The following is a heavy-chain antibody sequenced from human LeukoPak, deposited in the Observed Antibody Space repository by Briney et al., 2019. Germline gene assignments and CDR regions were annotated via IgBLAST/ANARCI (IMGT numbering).Heavy chain of an antibody. CDR3: ARDQFAFGLFDY. CDR2: IYSGGST. CDR1: GFTVSSNY. V-gene: IGHV3-53*01. J-gene: IGHJ4*02. Sequence: GGSLRLSCAASGFTVSSNYMSWVRQAPGKGLEWVSVIYSGGSTYYADSVKGRFTISRDSSKNTLYLQMNSLRAEDTAVYYCARDQFAFGLFDYCVQGTQVTVSS. D-gene: IGHD3/OR15-3a*01.